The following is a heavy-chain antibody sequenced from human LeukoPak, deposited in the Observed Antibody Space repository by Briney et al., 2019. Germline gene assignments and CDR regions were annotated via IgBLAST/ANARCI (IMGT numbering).Heavy chain of an antibody. J-gene: IGHJ4*02. Sequence: GGSLRLSCAASGFTFSSYSMNWVRQAPGKGLEWVSSISSSSSYIYYADSVKGRFTISRDNAKNSLYLQMNGLRAEDTAVYYCARSGIAVAGTFDYWGQGTLVTVSS. CDR1: GFTFSSYS. CDR3: ARSGIAVAGTFDY. V-gene: IGHV3-21*01. D-gene: IGHD6-19*01. CDR2: ISSSSSYI.